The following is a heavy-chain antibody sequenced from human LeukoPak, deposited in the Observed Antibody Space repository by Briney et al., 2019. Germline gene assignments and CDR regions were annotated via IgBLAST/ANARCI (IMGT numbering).Heavy chain of an antibody. CDR2: VSGSGCGT. D-gene: IGHD3-22*01. J-gene: IGHJ4*02. Sequence: GGSLRLSCAASGFSFSKYAMNGVRQAPGKGLEGVSGVSGSGCGTYYADSVKGRFTISRDNSKNTLNLQMNSLRAEDTAVYYCAKGHIESGGYYYFDYCGQGTLVTVSS. CDR3: AKGHIESGGYYYFDY. V-gene: IGHV3-23*01. CDR1: GFSFSKYA.